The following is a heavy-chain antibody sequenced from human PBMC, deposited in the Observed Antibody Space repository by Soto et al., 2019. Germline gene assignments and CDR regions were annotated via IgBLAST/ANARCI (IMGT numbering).Heavy chain of an antibody. D-gene: IGHD2-21*01. CDR2: LYYGGTT. CDR1: GGSFSPNY. J-gene: IGHJ5*02. V-gene: IGHV4-59*08. CDR3: ARLGAYYQSLDP. Sequence: QVQLQEAGPGLVKSSETLSLTCTVSGGSFSPNYWAWIRQPPGKGLEWIGYLYYGGTTSYNPSLKRQITKTLETSKSQFSLRLTSVTASDTAVYYCARLGAYYQSLDPWGQGTVVTVSP.